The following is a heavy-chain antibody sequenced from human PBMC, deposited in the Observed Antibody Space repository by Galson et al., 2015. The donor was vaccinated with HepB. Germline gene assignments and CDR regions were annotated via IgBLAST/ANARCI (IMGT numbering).Heavy chain of an antibody. CDR3: ARPRYGDYPVDY. Sequence: SLRLSCAASGFTFSSYSMNWVRQAPGKGLEWVSSISSSGSYIYYADSVKGRFTISRDNAKNSLYLQMNSLRAEDTAVYYCARPRYGDYPVDYWGQGTLVTVSS. CDR1: GFTFSSYS. CDR2: ISSSGSYI. J-gene: IGHJ4*02. V-gene: IGHV3-21*01. D-gene: IGHD4-17*01.